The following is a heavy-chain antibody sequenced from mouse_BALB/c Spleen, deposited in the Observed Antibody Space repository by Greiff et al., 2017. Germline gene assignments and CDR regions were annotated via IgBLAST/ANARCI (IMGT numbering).Heavy chain of an antibody. Sequence: EVQLMESGAGLVKPGGSLKLSCAASGFTFSSYAMSWVRQTPEKRLEWVASISSGGSTNYSDSVKGRFTISRDNARTILYLQMSSLMSEDTAMYYCARGGGITPWFADWGEGTLVTVSA. CDR3: ARGGGITPWFAD. CDR1: GFTFSSYA. CDR2: ISSGGST. D-gene: IGHD2-4*01. V-gene: IGHV5-6-5*01. J-gene: IGHJ3*01.